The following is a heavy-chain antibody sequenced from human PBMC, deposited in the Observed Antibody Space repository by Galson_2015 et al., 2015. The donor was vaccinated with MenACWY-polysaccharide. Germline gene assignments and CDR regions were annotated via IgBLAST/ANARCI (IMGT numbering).Heavy chain of an antibody. J-gene: IGHJ4*02. CDR1: GSRFSNSG. D-gene: IGHD1-26*01. CDR3: VKGGWADN. V-gene: IGHV3-33*03. CDR2: IQYDGSNK. Sequence: SLRLSCAASGSRFSNSGMHWVRQAPGKGLEWVAVIQYDGSNKVYADSVKGRFTISRDNSKDTLHLRMDSLRAEDTAVYYCVKGGWADNWGQGTLVTVSS.